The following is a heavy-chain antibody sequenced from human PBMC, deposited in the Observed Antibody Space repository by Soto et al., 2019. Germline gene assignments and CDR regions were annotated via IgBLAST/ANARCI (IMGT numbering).Heavy chain of an antibody. Sequence: QVQLVQSGAEVKKPGSSVKVSCKASGGTFSGYTISWVRQAPGQGLEWMGRIIPVLGRANYAQKFQGRVTISVDKSSTTAHMELSSLTSEYTAIYFCTRDVITTALSRRVNPWGQGTLVSVSS. J-gene: IGHJ5*02. CDR1: GGTFSGYT. CDR3: TRDVITTALSRRVNP. D-gene: IGHD1-1*01. CDR2: IIPVLGRA. V-gene: IGHV1-69*08.